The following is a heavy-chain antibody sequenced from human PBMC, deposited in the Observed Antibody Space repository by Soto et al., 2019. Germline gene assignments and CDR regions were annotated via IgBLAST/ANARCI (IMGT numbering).Heavy chain of an antibody. CDR3: ARQTTVTTLGRYYYYGMDV. Sequence: QVQLVQSGAEVKKPGASVKVSCKASGYTFTSYYMHWVRQAPGQGLEWMGIINPSGGSTSYAQKFQGRGTMTRDTSTSTVYMELSSLRSEDTAVYYCARQTTVTTLGRYYYYGMDVWGQGTTVTVSS. CDR1: GYTFTSYY. CDR2: INPSGGST. D-gene: IGHD4-17*01. V-gene: IGHV1-46*03. J-gene: IGHJ6*02.